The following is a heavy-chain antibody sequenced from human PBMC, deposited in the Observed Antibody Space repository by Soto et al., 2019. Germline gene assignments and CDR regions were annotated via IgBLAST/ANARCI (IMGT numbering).Heavy chain of an antibody. CDR2: INHSGST. J-gene: IGHJ5*02. CDR1: AGSFSGYY. Sequence: SETLSLTCAVYAGSFSGYYWSWIRQPPGKGLEWIGEINHSGSTHYNPSLKSRVTISVDTSKTQFSLKLSPVTGADTAVYYCARTRSDSSSWYNWFDPWGQGTLVTVSS. D-gene: IGHD6-13*01. CDR3: ARTRSDSSSWYNWFDP. V-gene: IGHV4-34*01.